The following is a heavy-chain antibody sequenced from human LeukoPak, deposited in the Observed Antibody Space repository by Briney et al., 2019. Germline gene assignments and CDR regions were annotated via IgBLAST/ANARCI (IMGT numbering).Heavy chain of an antibody. CDR1: GGSISSGDYY. D-gene: IGHD1-1*01. CDR2: IYYSGST. J-gene: IGHJ3*02. Sequence: SETLSLTCTVSGGSISSGDYYWSWIRQPPGRGLEWIGYIYYSGSTYYNPSLKSRVTISVDTSENQLSLKLSSVTPADTAVYYCARAQSGTYAFDIWGQGTMVTVSS. CDR3: ARAQSGTYAFDI. V-gene: IGHV4-30-4*02.